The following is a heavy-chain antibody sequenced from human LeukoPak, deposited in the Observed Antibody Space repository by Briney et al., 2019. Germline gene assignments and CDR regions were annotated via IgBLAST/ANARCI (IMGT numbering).Heavy chain of an antibody. V-gene: IGHV3-74*01. D-gene: IGHD3-10*01. J-gene: IGHJ4*02. CDR2: INSDGSNT. CDR1: GFTFSTYW. Sequence: GGSLRLSCAASGFTFSTYWMHWVRQAPGKGLVWVSRINSDGSNTYYADSVKGRFTISRDNAKNTLYLQMNSLRAEDTAVYYCASEVRWQWDYWGQGTLVTVSS. CDR3: ASEVRWQWDY.